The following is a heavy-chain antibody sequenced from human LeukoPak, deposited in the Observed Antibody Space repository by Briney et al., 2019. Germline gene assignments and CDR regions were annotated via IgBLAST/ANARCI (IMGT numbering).Heavy chain of an antibody. J-gene: IGHJ5*02. CDR3: ARDGGSSNYWFDP. V-gene: IGHV4-34*01. CDR1: GGSFSSYY. D-gene: IGHD4-11*01. Sequence: MPSETLSLTCAVYGGSFSSYYWIWIRQPPGKGLQWIGEINRRGTTNYNPSLKSRATISVDASKNQLSLKLNSVTAADTAVYYCARDGGSSNYWFDPWGQGTLVTVSS. CDR2: INRRGTT.